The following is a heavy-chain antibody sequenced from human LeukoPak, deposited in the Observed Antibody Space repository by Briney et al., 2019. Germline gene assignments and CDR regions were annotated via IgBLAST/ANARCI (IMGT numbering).Heavy chain of an antibody. D-gene: IGHD2-21*02. CDR2: ISSSGVYI. J-gene: IGHJ4*02. Sequence: EGSLRLPCAASGLTFSHYFMNWVRQVPGKGLEWVSSISSSGVYISYGDSLKGRFTISRDNAQNSLYLQVSSLTAEDTAVYYCVRAARSGLQVRSPAYFDFWGQGTVVTVSS. CDR1: GLTFSHYF. V-gene: IGHV3-21*01. CDR3: VRAARSGLQVRSPAYFDF.